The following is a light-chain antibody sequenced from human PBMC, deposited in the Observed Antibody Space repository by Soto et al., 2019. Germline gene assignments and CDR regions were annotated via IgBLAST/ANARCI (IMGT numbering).Light chain of an antibody. Sequence: DIQMTHSPSTLSASVGDRVTITCRASQGIGSWLAWYQQKPGKAPKLLIYSASTLQSGVPSRFSGSGSGTDFTLTISTLQPEDFATYYCQEGNSFPPTFGGGTKVDI. J-gene: IGKJ4*01. CDR2: SAS. CDR3: QEGNSFPPT. V-gene: IGKV1-12*01. CDR1: QGIGSW.